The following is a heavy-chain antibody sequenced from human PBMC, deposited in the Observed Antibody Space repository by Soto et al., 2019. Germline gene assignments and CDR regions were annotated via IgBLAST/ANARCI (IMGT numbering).Heavy chain of an antibody. D-gene: IGHD2-15*01. CDR3: TKWDGYADV. CDR2: IDANSGKI. V-gene: IGHV3-23*05. CDR1: GFAFGTYG. J-gene: IGHJ6*02. Sequence: EVLLLEPGGGLVQPGGSLRLSCAASGFAFGTYGTTWVRQAPGRGLEWVSGIDANSGKIFYADSVRGRFIISRDNSKSMLYLQMNSLRDEDRAIYYFTKWDGYADVWGQGTRVTVSS.